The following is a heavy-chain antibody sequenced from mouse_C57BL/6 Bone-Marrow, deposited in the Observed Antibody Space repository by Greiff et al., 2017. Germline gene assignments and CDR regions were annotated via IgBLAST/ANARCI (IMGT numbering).Heavy chain of an antibody. D-gene: IGHD2-4*01. CDR2: IYPGDGDT. CDR1: GYAFSSYW. Sequence: QVQLQQSGAELVKPGASVKISCKASGYAFSSYWMNWVKQRPGKGLEWIGQIYPGDGDTNYNGKFKGKATLTADKSSSTAYMQLRSLTSEDSAVYFCARFGGLRPFDYWGQGTTLTVSS. V-gene: IGHV1-80*01. J-gene: IGHJ2*01. CDR3: ARFGGLRPFDY.